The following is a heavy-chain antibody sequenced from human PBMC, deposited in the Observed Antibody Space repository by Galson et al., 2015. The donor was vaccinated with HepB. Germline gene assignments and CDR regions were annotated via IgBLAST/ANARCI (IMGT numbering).Heavy chain of an antibody. CDR2: ISSSSSTI. D-gene: IGHD6-19*01. Sequence: SLRLSCAASGFTFSSYSMNWVRQAPGKGLEWVSYISSSSSTIYYADSVKGRFTISRDNAKNSLYLQMNSLRAEDTAVYYCARDLAVAGYYYYGMDVWGQGTTVTVSS. CDR1: GFTFSSYS. CDR3: ARDLAVAGYYYYGMDV. J-gene: IGHJ6*02. V-gene: IGHV3-48*01.